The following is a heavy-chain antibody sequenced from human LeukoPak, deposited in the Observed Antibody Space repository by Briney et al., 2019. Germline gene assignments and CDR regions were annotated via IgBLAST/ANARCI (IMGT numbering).Heavy chain of an antibody. CDR1: GFTFSSYA. CDR2: ISGSGDST. V-gene: IGHV3-23*01. J-gene: IGHJ3*02. D-gene: IGHD2-15*01. CDR3: AKSVRRFGSVGWIDAFDI. Sequence: SGGSLRLSCAASGFTFSSYALSWVRQAPGKGLEWVSAISGSGDSTYYADSVKGRFTISRDNSKNTLYLQMNSLRAEDTAVYYCAKSVRRFGSVGWIDAFDIWGQGTMVTVSS.